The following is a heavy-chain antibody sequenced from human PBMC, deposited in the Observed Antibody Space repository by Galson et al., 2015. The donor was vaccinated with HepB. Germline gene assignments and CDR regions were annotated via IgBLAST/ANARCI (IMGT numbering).Heavy chain of an antibody. D-gene: IGHD3-22*01. V-gene: IGHV3-30-3*01. CDR3: ARDKFKGYYDSSGYYGS. J-gene: IGHJ4*02. Sequence: SLRLSCAASGFTFSSYAMHWVRQAPGKGLEWVAVISYDGSNKYYADSVKGRFTISRDNSKNTLYLQMNSLRAEDTAVYYCARDKFKGYYDSSGYYGSWGQGTLVTVSS. CDR1: GFTFSSYA. CDR2: ISYDGSNK.